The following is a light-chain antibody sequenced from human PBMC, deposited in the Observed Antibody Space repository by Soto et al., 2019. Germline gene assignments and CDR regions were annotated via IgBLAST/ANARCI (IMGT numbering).Light chain of an antibody. J-gene: IGKJ1*01. V-gene: IGKV3-20*01. Sequence: EIVLTQSPGTLSLSPGERATLSCRASQSVSSSYLAWYQQKPGQAPRLLIYSASSRATGIPDRFSGSGSGTDSTLTISRLEPEDVAVYYCQQYGSSPGTFGQGTKVEIK. CDR2: SAS. CDR3: QQYGSSPGT. CDR1: QSVSSSY.